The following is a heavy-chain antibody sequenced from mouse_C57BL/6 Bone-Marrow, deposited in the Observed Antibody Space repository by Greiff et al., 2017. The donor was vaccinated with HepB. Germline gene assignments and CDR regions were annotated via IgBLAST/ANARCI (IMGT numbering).Heavy chain of an antibody. CDR3: ARWHYGSRGNFDY. J-gene: IGHJ2*01. V-gene: IGHV1-26*01. CDR2: INPNNGGT. CDR1: GYTFTDYY. Sequence: EVQLQQSGPELVKPGASVKISCKASGYTFTDYYMNWVKQSHGKSLEWIGDINPNNGGTSYNQKFKGKATLTVDKSSSTAYMELRSLTSEDSAVYYCARWHYGSRGNFDYWGQGTTLTVSS. D-gene: IGHD1-1*01.